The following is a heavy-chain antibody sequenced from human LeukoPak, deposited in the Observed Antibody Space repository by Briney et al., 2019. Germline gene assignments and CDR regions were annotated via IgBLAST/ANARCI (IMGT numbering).Heavy chain of an antibody. V-gene: IGHV4-39*01. CDR3: ARKPFYYGSGSYSIVDY. CDR1: GGSITTSSYY. Sequence: SETLSLTCTVSGGSITTSSYYWGWIRQPPGKGLEWIGIIYYSGSTYYNPSLKGRVTISVDMSKNQFSLKLTSVTAADTAVYYCARKPFYYGSGSYSIVDYWGQGALVTVSS. J-gene: IGHJ4*02. D-gene: IGHD3-10*01. CDR2: IYYSGST.